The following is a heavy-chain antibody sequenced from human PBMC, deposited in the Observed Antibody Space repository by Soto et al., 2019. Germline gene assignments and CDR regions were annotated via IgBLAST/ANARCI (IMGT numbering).Heavy chain of an antibody. CDR3: ARIRRVRFLEWLAGEGWFDP. Sequence: GGSLGLSCEGSGFTFSNYWMHWVRQAPGKGLVWVSRINHDGSDPIYADSVKSRLTISKDTSKSQVVLTMTNMDPVDTATYYCARIRRVRFLEWLAGEGWFDPWGQGTLVTVSS. CDR1: GFTFSNYW. V-gene: IGHV3-74*01. D-gene: IGHD3-3*01. J-gene: IGHJ5*02. CDR2: INHDGSDP.